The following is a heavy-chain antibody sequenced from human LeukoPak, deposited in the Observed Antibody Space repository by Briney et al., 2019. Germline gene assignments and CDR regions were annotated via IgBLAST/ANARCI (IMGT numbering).Heavy chain of an antibody. CDR3: ARDQGGSYYSDYYYYYYMDV. Sequence: GASVKVSCKASGYTFTGYYMHWVRQAPGQGLEWMGWINPNSGGTNFAQKFQGRVTMTRDTSISTAYMELRRLRSDDTAVYYCARDQGGSYYSDYYYYYYMDVWGKGTTVTVSS. V-gene: IGHV1-2*02. CDR1: GYTFTGYY. CDR2: INPNSGGT. D-gene: IGHD1-26*01. J-gene: IGHJ6*03.